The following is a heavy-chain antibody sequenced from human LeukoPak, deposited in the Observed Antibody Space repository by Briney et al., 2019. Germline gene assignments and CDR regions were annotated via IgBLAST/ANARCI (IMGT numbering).Heavy chain of an antibody. CDR1: GFTFSSYA. CDR2: IGGSGTST. Sequence: GGSLRLSCAASGFTFSSYAMIWVRQAPGKGLEWFSAIGGSGTSTFYADSVKGRFTISRDNSKNTLYLQMNSLRAEDTAVYYCAKTSQGHPPYYCSMDVWGQGTTVTVSS. J-gene: IGHJ6*02. CDR3: AKTSQGHPPYYCSMDV. V-gene: IGHV3-23*01.